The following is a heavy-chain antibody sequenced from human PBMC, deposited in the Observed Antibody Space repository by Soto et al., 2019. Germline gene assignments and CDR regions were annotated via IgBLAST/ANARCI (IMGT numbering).Heavy chain of an antibody. V-gene: IGHV4-34*01. Sequence: PSETLSLTCGVYGGSFSGYYWSWIRQPPGKGLEWIGEINHSGSTNYNPSLKSRVTVSVDTSKNQFSPKLSSVTAADTAVYYCARGRKPHRPLIYYYYYYMDVWGKGTTVTVSS. D-gene: IGHD2-8*01. CDR3: ARGRKPHRPLIYYYYYYMDV. CDR2: INHSGST. J-gene: IGHJ6*03. CDR1: GGSFSGYY.